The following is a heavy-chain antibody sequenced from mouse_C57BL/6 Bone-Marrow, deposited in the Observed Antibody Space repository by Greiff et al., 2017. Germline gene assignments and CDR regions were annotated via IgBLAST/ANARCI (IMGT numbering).Heavy chain of an antibody. Sequence: VQLQQSGPELVKPGASVKMSCKASGYTFTDYNMHWVKQSHGKSLEWIGYINPNNGGTSYNQKFKGKATLTVNKSSSTAYMELRSLTSEDSAVYYCARGGWLPYYFDYWGQGTTLTVSS. CDR1: GYTFTDYN. CDR3: ARGGWLPYYFDY. CDR2: INPNNGGT. D-gene: IGHD2-3*01. J-gene: IGHJ2*01. V-gene: IGHV1-22*01.